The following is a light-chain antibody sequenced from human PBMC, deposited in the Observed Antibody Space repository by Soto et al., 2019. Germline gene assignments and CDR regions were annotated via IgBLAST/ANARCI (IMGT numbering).Light chain of an antibody. CDR2: GAS. J-gene: IGKJ2*01. CDR3: QQCNKWHPYT. CDR1: QSFSSN. Sequence: EIVMTQSPANLSVSPGERATLSYRASQSFSSNLAWYQQKPGQGPRLLIYGASTRATSIPARFSGSGSGTEFPLTINSLESEDFAVYYCQQCNKWHPYTFGQGTKLEIK. V-gene: IGKV3-15*01.